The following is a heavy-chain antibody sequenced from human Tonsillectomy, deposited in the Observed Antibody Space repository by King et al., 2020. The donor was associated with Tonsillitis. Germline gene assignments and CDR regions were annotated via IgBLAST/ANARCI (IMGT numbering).Heavy chain of an antibody. V-gene: IGHV3-23*04. CDR3: ATYSGGYYSDY. D-gene: IGHD2-21*01. CDR2: ISVSGGST. J-gene: IGHJ4*02. Sequence: VQRVESGGGLVQPGGSLRLSCAASGFTFSSSAMSWVRHAPGKGLEWVSVISVSGGSTYYADSVKGRFTISRDNSKNTLYLQMNSLRAEDTAVYYCATYSGGYYSDYWGQGTLVTVSS. CDR1: GFTFSSSA.